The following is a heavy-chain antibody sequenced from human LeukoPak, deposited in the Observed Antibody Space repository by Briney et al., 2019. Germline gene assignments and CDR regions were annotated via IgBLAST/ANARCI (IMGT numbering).Heavy chain of an antibody. D-gene: IGHD4-23*01. CDR3: AREPCPGNCHPYYFDY. V-gene: IGHV1-18*01. J-gene: IGHJ4*01. CDR1: GYTFTSYG. CDR2: ISAGNT. Sequence: ASVKVSCKASGYTFTSYGISWARQAPGQGLEWMGWISAGNTNYAQKFQGRVTMTTDTSTSTAYLELRSLRSDDTAVYYCAREPCPGNCHPYYFDYWGHGTLVTVSS.